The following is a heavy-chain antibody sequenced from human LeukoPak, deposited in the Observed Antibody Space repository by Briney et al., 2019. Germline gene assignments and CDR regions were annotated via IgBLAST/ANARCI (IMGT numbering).Heavy chain of an antibody. CDR1: GGSISSYY. CDR3: ARVVGWPFDY. CDR2: IYYSGST. J-gene: IGHJ4*02. Sequence: SETLSLTCTVSGGSISSYYWSWIRQPPGKGLEWIGYIYYSGSTNYNPSLKSRVTISVDTSKNQFSLKLSSVTAADTAVYYCARVVGWPFDYWGQGTLVTVSS. V-gene: IGHV4-59*01. D-gene: IGHD6-19*01.